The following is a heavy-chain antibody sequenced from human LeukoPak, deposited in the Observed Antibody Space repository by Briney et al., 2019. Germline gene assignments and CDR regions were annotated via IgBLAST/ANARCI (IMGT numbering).Heavy chain of an antibody. D-gene: IGHD2-21*02. J-gene: IGHJ3*02. Sequence: GGSLRLSCVASGFTVSSNYMSGVHQAPGKGLEWVSVIYSAGSTYYADSVKGRFTISRDNSKNSLFLQMHSLRADDTAAYYCARGRRDCSGDCYVAFDIWGQGTMVTVSS. CDR1: GFTVSSNY. V-gene: IGHV3-53*01. CDR2: IYSAGST. CDR3: ARGRRDCSGDCYVAFDI.